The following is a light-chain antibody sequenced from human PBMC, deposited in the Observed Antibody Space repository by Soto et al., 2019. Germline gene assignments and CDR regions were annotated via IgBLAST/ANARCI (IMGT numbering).Light chain of an antibody. V-gene: IGKV3-20*01. CDR2: GAS. CDR3: QQYESSWT. J-gene: IGKJ1*01. CDR1: QSISSTF. Sequence: EIVLTQSPGTLSLSPGERATLSCRASQSISSTFLAWYQHKPGQAPKVVIYGASRRATGIPDRFSGSGSGTYFTLTISRLEPEDFAVYYCQQYESSWTFGQGTKVE.